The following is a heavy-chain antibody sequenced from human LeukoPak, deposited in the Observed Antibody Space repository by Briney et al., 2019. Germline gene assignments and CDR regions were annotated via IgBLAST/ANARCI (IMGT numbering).Heavy chain of an antibody. CDR2: INSDGNSDGSST. CDR1: GFTFSSYW. Sequence: PGGSLRLSCAASGFTFSSYWMHWVRQAPGKGLVWVSRINSDGNSDGSSTGYADSVMGRFTISRDNAKNTLYLQMNSLRAEDTAVYYCARGCSGGSCYTPLWFDPWGQGTLVTVSS. D-gene: IGHD2-15*01. J-gene: IGHJ5*02. V-gene: IGHV3-74*01. CDR3: ARGCSGGSCYTPLWFDP.